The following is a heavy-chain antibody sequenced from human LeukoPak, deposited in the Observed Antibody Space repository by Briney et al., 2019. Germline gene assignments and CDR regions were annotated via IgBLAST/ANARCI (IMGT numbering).Heavy chain of an antibody. D-gene: IGHD3-9*01. Sequence: PGGSLRLSCAASGFTFSSYGMHWVRQAPGKGLEWVAFIRYDGSNKYYADSVKGRFTISRDNSKNTLYLQMNSLRAEDTAVYFCAKRRYDILTGPFDYWGQGTLVTVSS. J-gene: IGHJ4*02. CDR2: IRYDGSNK. CDR1: GFTFSSYG. V-gene: IGHV3-30*02. CDR3: AKRRYDILTGPFDY.